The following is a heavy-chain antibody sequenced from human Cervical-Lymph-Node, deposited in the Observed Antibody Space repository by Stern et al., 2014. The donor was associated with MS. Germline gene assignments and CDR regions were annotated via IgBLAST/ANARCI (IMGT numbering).Heavy chain of an antibody. CDR2: IHHSGTT. CDR1: GDSISNGSW. D-gene: IGHD5-12*01. Sequence: QVPLQESGPGLVKPSGTLSLTCAVSGDSISNGSWWSWVRQSPGKGLEWIGEIHHSGTTHYNPSLARRLTMSMDKSKNHFSRRLSSGTAADTAIYYCARVSLSGYDWFDPWGQGALVTVSS. CDR3: ARVSLSGYDWFDP. V-gene: IGHV4-4*02. J-gene: IGHJ5*02.